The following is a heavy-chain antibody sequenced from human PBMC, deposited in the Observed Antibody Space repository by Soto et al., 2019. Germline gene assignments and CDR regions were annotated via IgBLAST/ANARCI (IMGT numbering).Heavy chain of an antibody. CDR3: ARDPGGRGYDPAFDY. CDR2: ISYDGSNK. CDR1: GFTFSSYA. D-gene: IGHD5-12*01. V-gene: IGHV3-30-3*01. Sequence: GGSLRLSCAASGFTFSSYAMHWVRQAPGKGLEWVAVISYDGSNKYYADSVKGRFTISRDNSKNTLYLQMNSLRAEDTAVYYCARDPGGRGYDPAFDYWGQGTLVTVSS. J-gene: IGHJ4*02.